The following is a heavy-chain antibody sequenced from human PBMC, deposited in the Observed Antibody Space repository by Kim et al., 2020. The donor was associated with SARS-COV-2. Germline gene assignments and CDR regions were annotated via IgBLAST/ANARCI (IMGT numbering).Heavy chain of an antibody. V-gene: IGHV4-31*03. CDR1: GGSISSGGYY. Sequence: SETLSLTCTVSGGSISSGGYYWSWIRQHPGKGLEWIGYIYYSGSTYYNPFLKSRVTISVDTSKNQFSLKLSSVTAADTAVYYCARVAPAGFDPWGQGTLVTVSS. J-gene: IGHJ5*02. D-gene: IGHD2-2*01. CDR3: ARVAPAGFDP. CDR2: IYYSGST.